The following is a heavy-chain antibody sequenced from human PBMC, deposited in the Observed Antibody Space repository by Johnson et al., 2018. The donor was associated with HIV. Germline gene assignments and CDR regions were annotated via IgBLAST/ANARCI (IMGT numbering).Heavy chain of an antibody. CDR2: TKQDGSEQ. CDR3: ARDSRIGTMVLLSDAFDI. J-gene: IGHJ3*02. D-gene: IGHD3-10*01. Sequence: VQLVESGGGLVQPGRSLRLSCAASGFTFDDYAMHWVRQAPGKGLEWVANTKQDGSEQYYVDSVKGRITISRDNAKNSLFLQMASLRAEDTAVYFCARDSRIGTMVLLSDAFDIWGQGTMVTVSS. CDR1: GFTFDDYA. V-gene: IGHV3-7*03.